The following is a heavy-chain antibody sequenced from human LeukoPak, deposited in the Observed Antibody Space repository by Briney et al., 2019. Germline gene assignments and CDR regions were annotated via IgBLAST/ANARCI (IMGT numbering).Heavy chain of an antibody. CDR2: INHSGST. Sequence: SETLSLTCAVYGGSFSGYYWSWIRQPPGKGLEWIGEINHSGSTNYNPSLKSRVTMSVDTSKNQFSLKLSSVTAADTAVYYCARDFYSSSLRSGAFDIWGQGTMVTVSS. D-gene: IGHD6-13*01. J-gene: IGHJ3*02. V-gene: IGHV4-34*01. CDR1: GGSFSGYY. CDR3: ARDFYSSSLRSGAFDI.